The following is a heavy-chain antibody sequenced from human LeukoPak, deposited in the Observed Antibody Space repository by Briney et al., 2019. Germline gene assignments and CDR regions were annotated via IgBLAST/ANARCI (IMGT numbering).Heavy chain of an antibody. D-gene: IGHD2-2*01. J-gene: IGHJ3*02. CDR3: ARDYGYCGSTSCYGDAFDI. CDR2: ISSSSSYI. Sequence: GGSLRLSCAASGFTFSSYSMNWVRQAPGKGLEWVSSISSSSSYIYYADSVKGRFTISRDNAKNSLYLQMNSLRAEDTAVYYCARDYGYCGSTSCYGDAFDIWGQGTMVTVSS. CDR1: GFTFSSYS. V-gene: IGHV3-21*01.